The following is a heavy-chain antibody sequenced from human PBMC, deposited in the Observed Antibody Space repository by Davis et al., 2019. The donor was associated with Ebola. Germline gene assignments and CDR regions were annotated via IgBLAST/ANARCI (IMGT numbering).Heavy chain of an antibody. CDR3: ARLLGYYGMDV. V-gene: IGHV4-61*05. D-gene: IGHD2/OR15-2a*01. Sequence: SETLSLTCTVSGGSISSSSYYWSWIRQPPGKGLEWIGYIYYSGSTNYNPSLKSRVTISVDTSKNQFSLKLSSVTAADTAVYYCARLLGYYGMDVWGQGTTVTVSS. CDR1: GGSISSSSYY. J-gene: IGHJ6*02. CDR2: IYYSGST.